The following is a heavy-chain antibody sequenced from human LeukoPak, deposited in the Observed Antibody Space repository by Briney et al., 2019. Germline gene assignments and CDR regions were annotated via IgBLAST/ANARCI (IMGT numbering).Heavy chain of an antibody. J-gene: IGHJ4*02. CDR1: GYTFTGYY. D-gene: IGHD3-9*01. Sequence: ASEKVSCKASGYTFTGYYMHWVRQAPGQGLEWMGWINPNSGGTNYAQKFQGRVTMTRDTSISTAYMELSRLRSDDTAVYYCARVGPPLRYFDNYYFDYWGQGTLVTVSS. CDR3: ARVGPPLRYFDNYYFDY. V-gene: IGHV1-2*02. CDR2: INPNSGGT.